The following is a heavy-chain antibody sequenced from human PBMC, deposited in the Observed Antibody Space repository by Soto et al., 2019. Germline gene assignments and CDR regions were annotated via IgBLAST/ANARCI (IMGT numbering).Heavy chain of an antibody. CDR3: ARLYSGRYPPFDY. CDR2: IYYSGST. Sequence: QLQLQESGPGLVKPSETLSLTCTVSGGSISSSSYYWGWIRQPPGKGLEWIGSIYYSGSTYYNPSLKSRVTISVDTSKNQFSLKLSSVTAADTAVYYCARLYSGRYPPFDYWGQGTLVTVSS. J-gene: IGHJ4*02. D-gene: IGHD1-26*01. V-gene: IGHV4-39*01. CDR1: GGSISSSSYY.